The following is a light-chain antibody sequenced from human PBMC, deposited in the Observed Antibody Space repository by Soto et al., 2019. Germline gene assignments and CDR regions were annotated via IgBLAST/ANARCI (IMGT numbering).Light chain of an antibody. V-gene: IGKV1-5*01. J-gene: IGKJ1*01. Sequence: DIQMTQSPSTLSASVGDTVTVTCRASQSIGRWSAWYQQKPGKAPKLLIFDASTLENGVPARFSGSRSGPEFSLTISSLQPDDFATYYCQQYYSYWTFGQGTKVDIK. CDR1: QSIGRW. CDR3: QQYYSYWT. CDR2: DAS.